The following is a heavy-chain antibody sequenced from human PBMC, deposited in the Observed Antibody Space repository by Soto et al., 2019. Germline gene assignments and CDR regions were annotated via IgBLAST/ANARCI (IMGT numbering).Heavy chain of an antibody. CDR1: GYTFTSYG. CDR2: ISAYNGNT. CDR3: ARDPGDCSGGSCLNYYYGMDV. Sequence: ASVKVSCKASGYTFTSYGISWVRQAPGEGLEWMGWISAYNGNTNYAQKLQGRVTMTTDTSTSTAYMELRSLRSDDTAVYYCARDPGDCSGGSCLNYYYGMDVWGQGTTVTVSS. J-gene: IGHJ6*02. D-gene: IGHD2-15*01. V-gene: IGHV1-18*01.